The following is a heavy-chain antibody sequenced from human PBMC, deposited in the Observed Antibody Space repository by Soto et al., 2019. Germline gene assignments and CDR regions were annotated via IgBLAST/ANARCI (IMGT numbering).Heavy chain of an antibody. V-gene: IGHV1-3*04. D-gene: IGHD2-15*01. J-gene: IGHJ4*02. CDR1: GYVFTSFA. CDR2: INTGNGDS. Sequence: ASVKVSCKTSGYVFTSFAIHWMRQAPGQGPEWMGWINTGNGDSKYSEKFQDRVTITRDTSATTAYMELSSLRSEDTAVYYCARVKTIVMAVFDYWGEGTLVTVS. CDR3: ARVKTIVMAVFDY.